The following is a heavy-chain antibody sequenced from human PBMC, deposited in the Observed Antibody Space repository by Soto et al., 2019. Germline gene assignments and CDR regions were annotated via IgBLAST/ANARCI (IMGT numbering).Heavy chain of an antibody. CDR1: GFTFSSYS. V-gene: IGHV3-21*01. CDR2: ISSSSSYI. Sequence: EVQLVESGGGLVKPGGSLRLSCAASGFTFSSYSMNWVRQAPGKGLEWVSSISSSSSYIYYADSVKGRFTISRDNAKNSLYLQMISLRAEDTAVYYCARDLAKNAFDYWGQGTLVTVSS. CDR3: ARDLAKNAFDY. J-gene: IGHJ4*02. D-gene: IGHD1-1*01.